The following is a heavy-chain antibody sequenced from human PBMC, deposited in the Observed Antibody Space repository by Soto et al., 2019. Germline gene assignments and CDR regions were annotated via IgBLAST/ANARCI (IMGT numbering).Heavy chain of an antibody. CDR2: INHSGST. CDR1: GGSFSGYY. J-gene: IGHJ6*03. V-gene: IGHV4-34*01. CDR3: ARGPSGYSGYDAYYMDV. Sequence: SETLSLTCAVYGGSFSGYYWSWIRQPPGKGLEWIGEINHSGSTNYNPSLKSRVTISVDTSKNQFSLKLSSVTAADTAVYYCARGPSGYSGYDAYYMDVWGKGTTVTVSS. D-gene: IGHD5-12*01.